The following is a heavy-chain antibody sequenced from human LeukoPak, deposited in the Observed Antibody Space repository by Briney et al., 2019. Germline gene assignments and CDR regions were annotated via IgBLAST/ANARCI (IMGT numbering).Heavy chain of an antibody. CDR2: IYYSGST. Sequence: SQTLSLTCTVSGGSISSGDYYWSWIRQPPGKGLEWIGYIYYSGSTYYNPSLKSRVTISVDTSKNQFSLKLNFVTAADTAVYYCARDRGGYTYSHDYWGQGTLVTVSS. D-gene: IGHD5-18*01. V-gene: IGHV4-30-4*01. CDR3: ARDRGGYTYSHDY. CDR1: GGSISSGDYY. J-gene: IGHJ4*02.